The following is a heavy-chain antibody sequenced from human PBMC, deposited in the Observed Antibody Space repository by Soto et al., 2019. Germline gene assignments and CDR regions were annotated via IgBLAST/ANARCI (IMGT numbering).Heavy chain of an antibody. CDR1: GDSIMRDSYY. D-gene: IGHD1-26*01. CDR2: IYYSGTT. V-gene: IGHV4-31*03. Sequence: QVQLQESGPGLVKPSQTLSLTCTVSGDSIMRDSYYWDWLRQHAGKGLEWIGYIYYSGTTAYNPSLKTRVTIPPDTSKNQFSLNPSSVTAADTAVYYCARGFHSGKFYAFESWCQGTQVTVSS. J-gene: IGHJ4*02. CDR3: ARGFHSGKFYAFES.